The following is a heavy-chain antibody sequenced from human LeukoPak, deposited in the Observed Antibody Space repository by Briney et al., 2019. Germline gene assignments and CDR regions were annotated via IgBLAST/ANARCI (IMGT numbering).Heavy chain of an antibody. D-gene: IGHD1-26*01. CDR3: ARDAQSGAFSDFDY. CDR2: ITHNGGTQ. V-gene: IGHV3-30-3*01. J-gene: IGHJ4*02. CDR1: GFTFSSYA. Sequence: GRSLRLSCAASGFTFSSYAMHWVRQVPGEGLEWVAIITHNGGTQYYADSVKGRFTISRDNSQSTVFLQMNSLRPEDTAVYYCARDAQSGAFSDFDYWGQGTLVTVSS.